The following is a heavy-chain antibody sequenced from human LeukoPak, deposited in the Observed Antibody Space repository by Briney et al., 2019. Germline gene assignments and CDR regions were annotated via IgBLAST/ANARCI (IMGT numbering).Heavy chain of an antibody. D-gene: IGHD4-11*01. CDR2: IYHSGST. CDR1: GYSISSGYY. J-gene: IGHJ4*02. V-gene: IGHV4-38-2*02. Sequence: PSETLSLTCTVSGYSISSGYYWGWIRQPPGKGLEWIGSIYHSGSTYYNPSLKSRVTISVDTSKNQFSLKLSSVTAADTAVYYCARGYSNYLFDYWGQGTLVTVSS. CDR3: ARGYSNYLFDY.